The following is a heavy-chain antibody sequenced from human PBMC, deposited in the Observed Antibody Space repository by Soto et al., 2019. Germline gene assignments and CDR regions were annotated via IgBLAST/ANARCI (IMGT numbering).Heavy chain of an antibody. CDR3: ARTSGAAVDP. D-gene: IGHD6-13*01. CDR1: GFSLSNARMG. J-gene: IGHJ5*02. V-gene: IGHV2-26*01. CDR2: IFSNDEK. Sequence: QVTLKESGPVLVKPTETLTLTCTVSGFSLSNARMGVSWIRQPPGKALEWLAHIFSNDEKSYSTSLKSRLTISKDTSKSQVVLTMTNMDPADTATYYCARTSGAAVDPWGQGTLVTVSS.